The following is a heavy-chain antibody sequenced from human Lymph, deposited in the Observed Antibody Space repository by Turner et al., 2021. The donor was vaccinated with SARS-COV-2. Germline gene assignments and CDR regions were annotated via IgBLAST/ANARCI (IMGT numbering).Heavy chain of an antibody. V-gene: IGHV4-34*01. CDR3: ARVWVRWWYFDL. Sequence: QVQLQQWGAGLLKPSETLSLTCAVYGGSFSGYYWSWIRQPPGKVLEWIGEINHSGSTNYTPSLKSRVTISVDTSKKQFSLKLSSVTAADTAVYYCARVWVRWWYFDLWGRGTLVTVSS. CDR2: INHSGST. J-gene: IGHJ2*01. CDR1: GGSFSGYY. D-gene: IGHD7-27*01.